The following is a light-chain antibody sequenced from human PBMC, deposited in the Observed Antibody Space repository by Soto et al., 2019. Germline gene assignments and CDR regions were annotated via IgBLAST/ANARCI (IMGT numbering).Light chain of an antibody. J-gene: IGKJ1*01. Sequence: DIVMTQSPDSLAVSLGERATINCKSSQSVLYSSNNKNYLAWYQQKPGQPPKLLIYWASTRESGVPDRFSGSGSGTDFTLNISSLQAEDVEVYYCQEYYGTPWTFGQGTKVDIK. CDR1: QSVLYSSNNKNY. CDR2: WAS. CDR3: QEYYGTPWT. V-gene: IGKV4-1*01.